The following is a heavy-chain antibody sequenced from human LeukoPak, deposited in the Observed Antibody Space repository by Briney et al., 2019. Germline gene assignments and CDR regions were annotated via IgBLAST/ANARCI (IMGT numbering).Heavy chain of an antibody. V-gene: IGHV4-31*03. J-gene: IGHJ4*02. CDR3: ASSTYYDFWSGYYLFGY. CDR1: GGSISSGGYY. CDR2: IYYSGST. Sequence: SQTLSLTCTVSGGSISSGGYYWSWIRQHPGKGLEWIGYIYYSGSTYYNPSLKSRVTISVDTSKNQFSLKLSSVTAADTAVYYCASSTYYDFWSGYYLFGYWGQGTLVTVSS. D-gene: IGHD3-3*01.